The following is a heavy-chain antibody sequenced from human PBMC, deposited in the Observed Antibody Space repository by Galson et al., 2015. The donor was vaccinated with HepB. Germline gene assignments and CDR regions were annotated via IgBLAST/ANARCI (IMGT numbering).Heavy chain of an antibody. Sequence: SLRLSCAVSGVSVSDTYINWVRQAPGKGLEWVSVIFIDGPPYYTDSVKGRFTISRHNSKNTVFLQMNGLRTEDTAVYYCARNIVYPNDAFDIWGQGTMVTVSS. CDR1: GVSVSDTY. J-gene: IGHJ3*02. D-gene: IGHD2-2*01. V-gene: IGHV3-53*04. CDR2: IFIDGPP. CDR3: ARNIVYPNDAFDI.